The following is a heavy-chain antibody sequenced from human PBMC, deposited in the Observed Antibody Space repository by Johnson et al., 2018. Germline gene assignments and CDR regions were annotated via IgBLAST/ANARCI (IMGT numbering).Heavy chain of an antibody. CDR1: GFTFSSYS. CDR2: ISSSSSYI. Sequence: VQLVESGGGLVKPGGSLRLSCAASGFTFSSYSMNWVRQAPGKGLEWVSSISSSSSYIYYADSVKGRFTISRDNAKNSLYQQMDSLRAEDTAVYYCAIGTTDAFDIGGQGTMVTVSS. V-gene: IGHV3-21*01. D-gene: IGHD1-1*01. J-gene: IGHJ3*02. CDR3: AIGTTDAFDI.